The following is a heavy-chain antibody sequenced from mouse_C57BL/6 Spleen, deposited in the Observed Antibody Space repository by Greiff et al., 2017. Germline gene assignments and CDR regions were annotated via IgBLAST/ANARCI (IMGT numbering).Heavy chain of an antibody. CDR2: INPNNGGT. D-gene: IGHD1-1*01. J-gene: IGHJ2*01. CDR3: ARSYYYGLYYFDY. CDR1: GYTFTDYN. Sequence: VQLQQSGPELVKPGASVKMSCKASGYTFTDYNMHWVKQSHGKSLEWIGYINPNNGGTSYNQKFKGKATLTVNKSSSTAYMELRSLTSEDSAVYYCARSYYYGLYYFDYWGQGTTLTVSS. V-gene: IGHV1-22*01.